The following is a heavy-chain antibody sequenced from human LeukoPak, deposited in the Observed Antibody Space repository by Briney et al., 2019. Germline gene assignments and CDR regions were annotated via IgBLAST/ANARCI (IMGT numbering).Heavy chain of an antibody. Sequence: ASVKVSCKASGYTFTSYDINWVRQATGQGLEWMGWMNPNSGNTGYAQKLQGRVTMTRNTSISTAYMELSSLRSEDTAVYYCAREFLEWLGPFDPWGQGTLVTVSS. CDR2: MNPNSGNT. J-gene: IGHJ5*02. CDR3: AREFLEWLGPFDP. V-gene: IGHV1-8*01. CDR1: GYTFTSYD. D-gene: IGHD3-3*01.